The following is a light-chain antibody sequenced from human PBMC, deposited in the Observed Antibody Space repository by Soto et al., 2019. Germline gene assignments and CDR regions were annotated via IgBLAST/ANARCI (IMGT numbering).Light chain of an antibody. V-gene: IGKV3-11*01. Sequence: EIVLTQSPATLSLSPGEGATLSCRASQSVSTYFAWYQQKPGQAPRLLIYDASNRATGIPARFSGSGSGTDFTLTISSLAPADFAVYYCQQLSDWPLTFGQGTRVEIK. CDR1: QSVSTY. CDR3: QQLSDWPLT. J-gene: IGKJ1*01. CDR2: DAS.